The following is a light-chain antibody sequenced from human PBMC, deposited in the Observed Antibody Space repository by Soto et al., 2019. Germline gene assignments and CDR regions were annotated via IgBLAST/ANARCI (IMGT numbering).Light chain of an antibody. CDR3: QQRYSMPRT. CDR1: QCLSSN. J-gene: IGKJ3*01. V-gene: IGKV1-39*01. CDR2: EAS. Sequence: DIQMTQSPSSLSASVGDRVTITCRASQCLSSNLNWYQQKPGKAPQLLIYEASSLQGGVPARFSGSGSGSDFTLTISRLQADDFAIYYCQQRYSMPRTFGPGTRVDIK.